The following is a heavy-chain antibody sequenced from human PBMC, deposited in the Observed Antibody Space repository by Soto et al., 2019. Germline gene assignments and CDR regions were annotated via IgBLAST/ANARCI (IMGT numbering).Heavy chain of an antibody. CDR3: AKGRHNWNYSIFFDY. CDR2: ISGSGGST. Sequence: VQLLESGGGLVQPGGSLRLSCAASGFTFSSYAMSWVRQAPGKGLEWVSAISGSGGSTYYADSVKVRFTISRDNSNNTLYLQMNSLRADDTAVYYCAKGRHNWNYSIFFDYWGQGPLVTVSS. CDR1: GFTFSSYA. J-gene: IGHJ4*02. D-gene: IGHD1-7*01. V-gene: IGHV3-23*01.